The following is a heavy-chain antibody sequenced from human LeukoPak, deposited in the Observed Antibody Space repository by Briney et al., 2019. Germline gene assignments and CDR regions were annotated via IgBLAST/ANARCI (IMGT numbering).Heavy chain of an antibody. D-gene: IGHD5-12*01. CDR2: IRAYNGNT. V-gene: IGHV1-18*01. CDR3: ARGRGYSGYDYFDY. CDR1: GYTFTSYG. Sequence: ASVNVSCKVSGYTFTSYGINWVRQAPGQGLEWMGWIRAYNGNTNYAQKFQGRVTMTTDAPTSTAYMELRSLRSEDTAVYYCARGRGYSGYDYFDYWGQGTLVTVSS. J-gene: IGHJ4*02.